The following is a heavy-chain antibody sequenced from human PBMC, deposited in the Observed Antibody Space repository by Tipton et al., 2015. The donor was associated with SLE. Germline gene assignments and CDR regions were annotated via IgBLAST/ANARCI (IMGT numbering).Heavy chain of an antibody. CDR1: GYTFTNYW. Sequence: QLVQSGPEVKEPGESLKISCKGLGYTFTNYWIGWVRQMPGKGLEWMGIIYPGDSDTRYSPSTQGQVTISADKSITTAYLQWSGLKASDSAMYYCARSSGHGDADEFDIWGQGTMVIVSS. D-gene: IGHD2-21*02. CDR2: IYPGDSDT. CDR3: ARSSGHGDADEFDI. J-gene: IGHJ3*02. V-gene: IGHV5-51*03.